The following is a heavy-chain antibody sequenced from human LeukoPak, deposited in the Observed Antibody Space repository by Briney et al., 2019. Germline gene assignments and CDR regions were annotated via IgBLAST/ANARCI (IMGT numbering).Heavy chain of an antibody. V-gene: IGHV4-39*01. J-gene: IGHJ4*02. CDR1: GGSISSSSYY. D-gene: IGHD6-19*01. CDR3: ARRETVAGIFDY. Sequence: PSETLSLTCTVSGGSISSSSYYWGWLRQPPGKGLEWIGSIYYSGSTYYNPSLKRRVTISVDTSKNQFSLKLSSVTAADTAVYYCARRETVAGIFDYWGQGTLVTVSS. CDR2: IYYSGST.